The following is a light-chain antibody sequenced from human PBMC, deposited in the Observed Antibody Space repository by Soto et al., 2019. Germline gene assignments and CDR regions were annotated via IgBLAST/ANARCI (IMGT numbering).Light chain of an antibody. CDR3: CSYAGSSTFVV. V-gene: IGLV2-23*03. CDR2: EGS. CDR1: SSDVGRYNL. Sequence: QSVLTQPASVAGSPGQSMTISFTGTSSDVGRYNLVSWYQQHPGKAPPLMIYEGSKRPSGVSNRFSGSKSGNTASLTISGLQAEDEADYYCCSYAGSSTFVVFGGGTKLTVL. J-gene: IGLJ2*01.